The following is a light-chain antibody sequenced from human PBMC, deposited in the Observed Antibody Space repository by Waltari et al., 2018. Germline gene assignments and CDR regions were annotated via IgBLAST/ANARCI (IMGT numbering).Light chain of an antibody. Sequence: IQLTKSPSFLSASIGDRVTITCRAGQGISNFLAWYQHKSGKAPKLLIYASSTLQSGVPSRFSGSGSGTEFTLTISSLQPEDFATYYCQQLNSYAWTFGQGTKVEIK. CDR3: QQLNSYAWT. CDR2: ASS. J-gene: IGKJ1*01. CDR1: QGISNF. V-gene: IGKV1-9*01.